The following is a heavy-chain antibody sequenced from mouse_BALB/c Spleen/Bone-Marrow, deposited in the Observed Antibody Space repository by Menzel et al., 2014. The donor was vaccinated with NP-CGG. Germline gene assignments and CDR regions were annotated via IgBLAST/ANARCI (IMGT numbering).Heavy chain of an antibody. V-gene: IGHV1-69*02. CDR2: IYPSDSYT. CDR3: TRAGATVPFDY. D-gene: IGHD1-1*01. Sequence: QLQQSGAELVRPGASVKLSCKASGYTFTSYWINWVKQRPGQGLEWIGNIYPSDSYTNYNQKFKDKATLTVDKSSSTAYMQLSSPTSEDSAVYYCTRAGATVPFDYWGQGTTLTVSS. J-gene: IGHJ2*01. CDR1: GYTFTSYW.